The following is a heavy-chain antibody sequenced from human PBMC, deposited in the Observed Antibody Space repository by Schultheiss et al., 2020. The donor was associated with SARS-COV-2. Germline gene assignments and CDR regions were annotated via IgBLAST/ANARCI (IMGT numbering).Heavy chain of an antibody. CDR2: IYYTGST. V-gene: IGHV4-61*01. CDR3: ARRGWNFFFDF. Sequence: SQTLSLTCTVSSGSVSSGTYSWSWIRQPPGKGLEWLGYIYYTGSTNYNPSLKSRVTMSVDTSKNQFSLKLSSVTAADTAVYYCARRGWNFFFDFWGQGTLVTVSS. CDR1: SGSVSSGTYS. D-gene: IGHD1-7*01. J-gene: IGHJ4*02.